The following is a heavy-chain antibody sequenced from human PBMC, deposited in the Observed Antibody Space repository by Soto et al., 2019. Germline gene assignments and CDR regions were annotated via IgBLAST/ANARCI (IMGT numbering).Heavy chain of an antibody. CDR3: AIHSSSWYAWFDP. D-gene: IGHD6-13*01. CDR2: IYYSGRT. V-gene: IGHV4-39*01. Sequence: PSETLSLTCTVSGGSISNSNCYWGWIRQPPGKGLEWIGTIYYSGRTSYNPSLKSRVTISVDTSKNQFSLKLSSVTAADTAVYYCAIHSSSWYAWFDPWGQGTLVTVSS. J-gene: IGHJ5*02. CDR1: GGSISNSNCY.